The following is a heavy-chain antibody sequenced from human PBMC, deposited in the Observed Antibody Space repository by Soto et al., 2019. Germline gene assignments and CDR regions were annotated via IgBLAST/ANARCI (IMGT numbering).Heavy chain of an antibody. Sequence: EVQLLESGGGLVQPGGSLRLSCAASGFTFSTYSMTWVRQAPGKGLEWVSTIRDSGHSTHYADSVRGRFAISRDNSKNTLFRQMNSLRAEDTAVYYCARVKAQILSSGGYGGDDIWGQGTMVTVSS. D-gene: IGHD6-19*01. CDR2: IRDSGHST. J-gene: IGHJ3*02. CDR1: GFTFSTYS. V-gene: IGHV3-23*01. CDR3: ARVKAQILSSGGYGGDDI.